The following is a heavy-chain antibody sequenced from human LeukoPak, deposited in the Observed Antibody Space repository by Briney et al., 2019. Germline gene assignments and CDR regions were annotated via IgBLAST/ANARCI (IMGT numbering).Heavy chain of an antibody. D-gene: IGHD4-17*01. CDR2: IKSKADGGTT. Sequence: KTGGSLRLSCAASGFTFSKAWMSWVRRAPGKGLEWVGRIKSKADGGTTDYAAPVKGRFTISRDDSKNTLYLQMKSLKTEDTAVYFCTTTVTTSVVYWGQGTLVTVSS. V-gene: IGHV3-15*01. J-gene: IGHJ4*02. CDR1: GFTFSKAW. CDR3: TTTVTTSVVY.